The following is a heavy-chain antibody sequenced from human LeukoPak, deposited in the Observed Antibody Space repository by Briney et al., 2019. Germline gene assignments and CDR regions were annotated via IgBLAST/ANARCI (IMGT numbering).Heavy chain of an antibody. V-gene: IGHV1-46*01. Sequence: GASVKISCKASGYTFTDNYIHWVRQAPGQGLEWMGMINPRGGDTRFAQKFHDRLTMSRDTSTSTVYMELYTLRSEDTAIYYCARDKGGYGYYFNSWGQGTLVTVSS. D-gene: IGHD3-22*01. CDR2: INPRGGDT. J-gene: IGHJ4*02. CDR3: ARDKGGYGYYFNS. CDR1: GYTFTDNY.